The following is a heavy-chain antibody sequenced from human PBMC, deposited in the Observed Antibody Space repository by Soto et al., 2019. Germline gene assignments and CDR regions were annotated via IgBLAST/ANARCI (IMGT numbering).Heavy chain of an antibody. CDR3: ATSVNSAMAFDY. CDR2: INPNGGIT. CDR1: GYTFTHYY. Sequence: QVKLMQSGAEVKKPGASVRVSCKASGYTFTHYYIHWVRQAPGQGLEWMGIINPNGGITTYAQKFRAGFTMTRDTSTSTVYLELSSLRSEDSAVYYCATSVNSAMAFDYWGQGTRVAVSS. D-gene: IGHD5-18*01. V-gene: IGHV1-46*01. J-gene: IGHJ4*02.